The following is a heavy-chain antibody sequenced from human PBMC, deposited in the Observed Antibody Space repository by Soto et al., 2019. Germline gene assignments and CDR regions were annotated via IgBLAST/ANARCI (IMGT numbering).Heavy chain of an antibody. CDR1: GFTFSDYY. J-gene: IGHJ3*02. CDR3: AKDSISYNRIYDIFDI. CDR2: ISSSGSTI. D-gene: IGHD3-9*01. Sequence: GGSLRLSCAASGFTFSDYYMSWIRQAPGKGLEWVSYISSSGSTIYYADSVKGRFTVSRDNAKNSLYLQMDSLRADDTAVYYCAKDSISYNRIYDIFDIWGQGTMVTVSS. V-gene: IGHV3-11*01.